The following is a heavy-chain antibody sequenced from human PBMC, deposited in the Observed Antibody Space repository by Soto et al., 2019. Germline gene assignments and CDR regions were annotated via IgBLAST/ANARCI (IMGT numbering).Heavy chain of an antibody. V-gene: IGHV1-18*01. J-gene: IGHJ6*02. CDR1: GYTFTRYG. D-gene: IGHD3-16*01. CDR2: INTYNGNT. Sequence: QVQLVQSGAEVKNPGASVKVSCKASGYTFTRYGIGWARQAPGQGLEWMGWINTYNGNTNYAQNVQGRVTLTTDTSTSTAYMELRSLRSNDTAIYXCAMVXVYVXPSPQDVWGQGTTVIVSS. CDR3: AMVXVYVXPSPQDV.